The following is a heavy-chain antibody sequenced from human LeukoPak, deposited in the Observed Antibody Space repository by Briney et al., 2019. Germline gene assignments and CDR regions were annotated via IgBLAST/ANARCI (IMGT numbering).Heavy chain of an antibody. V-gene: IGHV5-51*01. CDR1: GYSFTSYW. CDR3: TRQADMRTWFDP. D-gene: IGHD2-15*01. J-gene: IGHJ5*02. CDR2: IYPGDSDT. Sequence: GESLKISCKGSGYSFTSYWIGWVRQMPGKGLEWMGIIYPGDSDTRCSPPFQGRVTISADKSISTAYLQWSSLKASDTAMYYCTRQADMRTWFDPWGQGTLVTVSS.